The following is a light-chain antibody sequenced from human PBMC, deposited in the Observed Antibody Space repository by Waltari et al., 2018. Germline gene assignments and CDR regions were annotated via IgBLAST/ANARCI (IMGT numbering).Light chain of an antibody. CDR2: AVR. J-gene: IGKJ1*01. V-gene: IGKV1-12*01. CDR3: QQGKTFPWT. CDR1: QSVDTY. Sequence: DIQMTQSPSSLSASVGDTVTITCRASQSVDTYLAWYQQRPGKAPALLISAVRDLQSGGPSRFRCSGYGTHFTLNINSLQPEDFATYYCQQGKTFPWTVGQGTKVEI.